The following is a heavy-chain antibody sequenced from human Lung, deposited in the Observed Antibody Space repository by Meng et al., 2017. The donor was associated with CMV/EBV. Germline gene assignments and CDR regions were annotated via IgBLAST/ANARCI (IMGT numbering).Heavy chain of an antibody. V-gene: IGHV3-21*01. CDR2: ISSSSSFI. J-gene: IGHJ6*02. CDR3: ARESSGSFVLDV. D-gene: IGHD6-25*01. Sequence: SXAASGFTFSVYSINWVRQAPGKGLEWVSSISSSSSFIYYADSVKGRFTISRDNAENSLSLQMNGLRAEDTAVYYCARESSGSFVLDVWGQGTPVPVAS. CDR1: GFTFSVYS.